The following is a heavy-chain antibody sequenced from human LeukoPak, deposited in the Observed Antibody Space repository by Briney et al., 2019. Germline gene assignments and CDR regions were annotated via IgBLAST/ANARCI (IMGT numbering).Heavy chain of an antibody. CDR2: IYYSGST. Sequence: SETLSLTCTVSGGSISSSSYYWGWIRQPPGKGLEGIGSIYYSGSTYYNPSLKSRVTISVDTSKNQFSLKLSSVTAADTAVYYCASHYGSGSYPFDYWGQGTLVTVSS. D-gene: IGHD3-10*01. J-gene: IGHJ4*02. CDR1: GGSISSSSYY. V-gene: IGHV4-39*01. CDR3: ASHYGSGSYPFDY.